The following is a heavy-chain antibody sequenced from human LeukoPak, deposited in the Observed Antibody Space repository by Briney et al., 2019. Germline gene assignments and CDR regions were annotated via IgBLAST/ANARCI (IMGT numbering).Heavy chain of an antibody. D-gene: IGHD3-10*01. V-gene: IGHV3-23*01. CDR1: GFTFSSYA. CDR2: ISGSGGST. Sequence: GGSLRLSCAASGFTFSSYAMSWVRQAPGKGLEWVSAISGSGGSTYYADSVKGRFTISRDNSKNTLYLQMNSLRAEDTAVYYCAKDREGGSRLRGWFDPWGQGTLITVSS. J-gene: IGHJ5*02. CDR3: AKDREGGSRLRGWFDP.